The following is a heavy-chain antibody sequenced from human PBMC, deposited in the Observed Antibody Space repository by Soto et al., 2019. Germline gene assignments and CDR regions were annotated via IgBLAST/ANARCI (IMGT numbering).Heavy chain of an antibody. D-gene: IGHD1-1*01. J-gene: IGHJ3*02. Sequence: SETLSLTCTVSGVSISGSSWTWTRQPPGKGLEWVGYIYYSGSTNYSPSLKSRVTISADTSENQFSLKLSSVTAADTAVYYCARMNQLAPKKNAFDIWGQGTMVTVSS. V-gene: IGHV4-59*01. CDR2: IYYSGST. CDR1: GVSISGSS. CDR3: ARMNQLAPKKNAFDI.